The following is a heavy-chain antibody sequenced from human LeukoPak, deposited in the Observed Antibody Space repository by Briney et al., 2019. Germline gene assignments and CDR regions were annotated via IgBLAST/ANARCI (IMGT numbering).Heavy chain of an antibody. CDR1: RGSISGYY. D-gene: IGHD3-22*01. J-gene: IGHJ4*02. V-gene: IGHV4-59*01. Sequence: KSSETLSLTCTVSRGSISGYYWGWIRQPPGKGLEWIGYIYYSGSTNYNPSLKSRVTISVDTSKNQFSLNLSSVTAADTAVYYCARVYYDSSGYNFDYWGQGILVTVSS. CDR2: IYYSGST. CDR3: ARVYYDSSGYNFDY.